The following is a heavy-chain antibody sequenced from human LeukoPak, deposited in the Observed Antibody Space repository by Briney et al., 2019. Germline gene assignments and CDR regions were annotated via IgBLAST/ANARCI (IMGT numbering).Heavy chain of an antibody. CDR2: ISNIGDII. CDR3: AKDATAVVGTVYMDV. J-gene: IGHJ6*03. CDR1: GFTFSNYE. V-gene: IGHV3-48*03. D-gene: IGHD6-13*01. Sequence: GGSPRLSCAASGFTFSNYEMNWVRQAPGKGLEWISHISNIGDIIHYADSVEGRFTISRDNAKNSLYLQMNSLTAEDTAVHYCAKDATAVVGTVYMDVWGKGTTVTISS.